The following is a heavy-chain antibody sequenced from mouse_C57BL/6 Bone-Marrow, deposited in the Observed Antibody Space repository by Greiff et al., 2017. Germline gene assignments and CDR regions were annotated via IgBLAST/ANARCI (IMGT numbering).Heavy chain of an antibody. V-gene: IGHV14-4*01. D-gene: IGHD1-1*02. J-gene: IGHJ2*01. CDR3: TTPLCGDEGY. CDR2: IDPENGDT. CDR1: GFNIKDDY. Sequence: EVKLMESGAELVRPGASVKLSCTASGFNIKDDYMHWVKQRPEQGLEWIGWIDPENGDTDYASKFQGKATITADTSSNTAYLQLSSLTSEDAAVYYCTTPLCGDEGYWGQGTTLTVSS.